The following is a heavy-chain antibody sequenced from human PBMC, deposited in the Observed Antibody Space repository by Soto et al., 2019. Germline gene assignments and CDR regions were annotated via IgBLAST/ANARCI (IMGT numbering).Heavy chain of an antibody. V-gene: IGHV3-30*18. D-gene: IGHD2-2*01. CDR3: AKGQYCSSTSCYFYYYGVDV. Sequence: PGGSLRLSCAASGFTFSSYGMHWVRQATSKGLEWVAVISYDGSNKYYADSVKGRFTISRDNSKNTLYLQMNILRAEDTAVYYCAKGQYCSSTSCYFYYYGVDVWGQGTTVTVSS. CDR1: GFTFSSYG. CDR2: ISYDGSNK. J-gene: IGHJ6*02.